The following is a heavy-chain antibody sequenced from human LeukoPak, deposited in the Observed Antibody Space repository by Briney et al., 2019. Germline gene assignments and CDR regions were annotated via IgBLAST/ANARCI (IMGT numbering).Heavy chain of an antibody. CDR2: ISSGSSII. CDR1: GFTFSTST. J-gene: IGHJ4*02. Sequence: GGSLRPSCAASGFTFSTSTMNWVRQAPGKGLECVSYISSGSSIIYYADSVKGRFTISRSNGKNSMYLQMSSLRDEDTAVYSCARDPFDYWGQGILVTVSS. CDR3: ARDPFDY. V-gene: IGHV3-48*02.